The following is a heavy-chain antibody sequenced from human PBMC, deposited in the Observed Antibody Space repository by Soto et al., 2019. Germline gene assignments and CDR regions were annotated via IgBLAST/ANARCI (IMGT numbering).Heavy chain of an antibody. CDR1: GYTLTELS. J-gene: IGHJ4*02. CDR2: FDPEDGET. D-gene: IGHD3-22*01. CDR3: ATDVSDPDYYDSSGPYYFDY. V-gene: IGHV1-24*01. Sequence: GASVKVSCKVSGYTLTELSMHWVRQAPGKGLEWMGGFDPEDGETIYAQKFQGRVTMTEDTSTDTAYMELSSLRSEDTAVYYCATDVSDPDYYDSSGPYYFDYWGQGTLVTVSS.